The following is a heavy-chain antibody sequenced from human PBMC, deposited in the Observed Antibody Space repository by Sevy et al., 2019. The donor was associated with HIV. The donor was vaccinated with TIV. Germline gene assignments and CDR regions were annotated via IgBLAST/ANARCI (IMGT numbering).Heavy chain of an antibody. J-gene: IGHJ4*02. D-gene: IGHD3-16*01. CDR2: ISYERSNE. CDR3: ARDWGTPPTAIQYYFDF. V-gene: IGHV3-30*04. Sequence: GGSLRLSCAASTFTFGHYAMHWVRQAPGKGLQWVAGISYERSNEYYTDSVKGRFTISRDNSKNTQNLEMNNLRVEDTALYYCARDWGTPPTAIQYYFDFWGQGIPVTVSS. CDR1: TFTFGHYA.